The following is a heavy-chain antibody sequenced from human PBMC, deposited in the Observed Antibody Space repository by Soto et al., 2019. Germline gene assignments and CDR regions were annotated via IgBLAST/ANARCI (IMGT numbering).Heavy chain of an antibody. Sequence: EVRLVESGGGLVQPGGSLRLSCAASGFTFSSFWMHWVRQVPGKGLVWVSRASPDGTSTSYADSVKGRFIISRDNARNTLDMQMNGLRAEDTAVYYCTRHGPGDYFLFDPWGQGTLVTVSS. CDR3: TRHGPGDYFLFDP. D-gene: IGHD4-17*01. CDR1: GFTFSSFW. V-gene: IGHV3-74*01. CDR2: ASPDGTST. J-gene: IGHJ5*02.